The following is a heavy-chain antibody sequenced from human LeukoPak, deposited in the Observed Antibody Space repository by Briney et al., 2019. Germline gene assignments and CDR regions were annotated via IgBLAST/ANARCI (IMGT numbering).Heavy chain of an antibody. CDR2: LSGNGGTS. D-gene: IGHD1-26*01. CDR1: GSTFNMYA. Sequence: PGGSLRLSCTASGSTFNMYAMNWVRQAPGKGLEWVSGLSGNGGTSYYGDSVKGRFTISRDNSKNTLYLQMNSLRAEDTAVYYCAKDLKLGPTTTYYFYGMDVWGQGTTVTVSS. V-gene: IGHV3-23*01. CDR3: AKDLKLGPTTTYYFYGMDV. J-gene: IGHJ6*02.